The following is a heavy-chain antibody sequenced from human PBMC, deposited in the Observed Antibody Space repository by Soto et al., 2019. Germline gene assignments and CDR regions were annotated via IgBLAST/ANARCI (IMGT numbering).Heavy chain of an antibody. V-gene: IGHV4-39*01. CDR3: AQHNSYGFYYFGMDV. CDR1: GGSISSSSYY. D-gene: IGHD5-18*01. CDR2: IYYSGST. J-gene: IGHJ6*02. Sequence: SETLSLTCTVSGGSISSSSYYWGWIRQPPGKGLEWIGSIYYSGSTYYNPSLKSRVTISVDTSKNQFSLKLSSVTAADIALYYCAQHNSYGFYYFGMDVWGQWTTVTVSS.